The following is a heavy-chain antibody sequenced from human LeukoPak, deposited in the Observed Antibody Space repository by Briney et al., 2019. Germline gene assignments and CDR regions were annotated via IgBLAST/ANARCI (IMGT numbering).Heavy chain of an antibody. J-gene: IGHJ4*02. V-gene: IGHV3-7*01. Sequence: PGGSLRLSCAASGFTFSSYLMSWVRQAPGKGLEWVANIKQDGSEKYYVGSVKGRFTTSRDNAKNSLYLQMNNLGAEDTAVYYCATDPASYCTSSTCDFDYWGQGTLVTVSS. CDR1: GFTFSSYL. D-gene: IGHD2-8*01. CDR3: ATDPASYCTSSTCDFDY. CDR2: IKQDGSEK.